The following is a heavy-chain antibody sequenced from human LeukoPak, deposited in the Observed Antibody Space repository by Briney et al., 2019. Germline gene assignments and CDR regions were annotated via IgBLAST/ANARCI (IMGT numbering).Heavy chain of an antibody. V-gene: IGHV3-11*04. CDR2: ISSSGSTI. J-gene: IGHJ6*03. CDR3: AREGYGDYDYYYYMDV. CDR1: GVTFSDYY. D-gene: IGHD4-17*01. Sequence: GGSLRLSCAASGVTFSDYYMSWIRQAPGKGLEWVSYISSSGSTIYYADSVKGRFTISRDNAKNSLYLQMNSLRAEDTAVYYCAREGYGDYDYYYYMDVWGKGTTVTVSS.